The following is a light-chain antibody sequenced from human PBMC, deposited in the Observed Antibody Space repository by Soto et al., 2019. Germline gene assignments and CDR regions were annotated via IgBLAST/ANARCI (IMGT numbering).Light chain of an antibody. CDR2: WAS. J-gene: IGKJ2*01. V-gene: IGKV4-1*01. CDR3: QQYYNTPYI. Sequence: DIVMTQCPDSLAVSLGERATINCKSSQSVLYSSNNKNYLAWYQQKPGQPPKLLIYWASTRESGVPDRFSGSGSGTDFTLTISSLQAEDVAVYYCQQYYNTPYIFGQGTKLEIK. CDR1: QSVLYSSNNKNY.